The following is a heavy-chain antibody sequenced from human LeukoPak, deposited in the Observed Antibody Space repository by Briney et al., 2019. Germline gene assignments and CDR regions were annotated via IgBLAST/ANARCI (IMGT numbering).Heavy chain of an antibody. CDR1: GFTFSSYA. D-gene: IGHD3-10*01. V-gene: IGHV3-23*01. J-gene: IGHJ4*02. CDR3: AKVPTVPSYYFDY. Sequence: GGSLRLSCAASGFTFSSYAMSWVRQAPGKGLEWVSAISGSGGSTYYAGSVKGRFTISRDNSKNTLYLQMNSLRAEDTAVYYCAKVPTVPSYYFDYWGQGTLVTVSS. CDR2: ISGSGGST.